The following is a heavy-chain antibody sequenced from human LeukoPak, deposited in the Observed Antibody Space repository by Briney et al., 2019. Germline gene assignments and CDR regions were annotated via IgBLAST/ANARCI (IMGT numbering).Heavy chain of an antibody. D-gene: IGHD3-22*01. Sequence: TGGSLRLSCAASGFTFSSYAMSWVRPAPGKGLEWVSAISGSGGSTYYADSVKGRFTISRDNSKNTLYLQMNSLKAEDTAVYYCAKDPRSYYDSSGYYVDAFDIWGQGTMVTVSS. J-gene: IGHJ3*02. CDR2: ISGSGGST. V-gene: IGHV3-23*01. CDR3: AKDPRSYYDSSGYYVDAFDI. CDR1: GFTFSSYA.